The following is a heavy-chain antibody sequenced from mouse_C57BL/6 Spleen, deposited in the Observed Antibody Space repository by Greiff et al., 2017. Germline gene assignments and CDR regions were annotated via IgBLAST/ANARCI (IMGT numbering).Heavy chain of an antibody. V-gene: IGHV1-80*01. CDR1: GYAFSSYW. Sequence: QVQLQQSGAELVKPGASVKISCKASGYAFSSYWMHWVKQRPGKGLEWIGQIYPGDGDTNYNGKFKGKATLTADKSSSTAYMQLSSLTSEDSAVYFCARDGTTVVAPYYWGQGTTLTVSS. J-gene: IGHJ2*01. CDR3: ARDGTTVVAPYY. D-gene: IGHD1-1*01. CDR2: IYPGDGDT.